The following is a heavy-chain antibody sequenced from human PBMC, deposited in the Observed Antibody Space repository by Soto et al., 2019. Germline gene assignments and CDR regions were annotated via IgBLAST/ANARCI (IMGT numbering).Heavy chain of an antibody. D-gene: IGHD2-2*03. V-gene: IGHV3-66*01. CDR2: IYSAGNT. CDR1: GFTVSSNY. CDR3: ARDLKKVWILSPLDYYYYGMDV. Sequence: HPGGSLRLSCAASGFTVSSNYMSWVRQAPGKGLEWISIIYSAGNTYYADSVKGRFTISRDNSKNTLYLQMNSLRAEDTAAYYCARDLKKVWILSPLDYYYYGMDVWGQGTTVTVSS. J-gene: IGHJ6*02.